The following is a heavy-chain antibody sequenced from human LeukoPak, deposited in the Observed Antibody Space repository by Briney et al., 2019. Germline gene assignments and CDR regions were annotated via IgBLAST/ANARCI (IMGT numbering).Heavy chain of an antibody. D-gene: IGHD6-19*01. CDR2: MNPNSGNT. Sequence: GASVKVSCKASGYTFTSYDINWVRQATGQGLEWMGWMNPNSGNTGYAQKFQGRVTMTRNTSISTAYMELSSLRSEDTAVYYCARGGGGSGWWVDYYYYGMDVWGQGTTVTVSS. CDR3: ARGGGGSGWWVDYYYYGMDV. V-gene: IGHV1-8*01. CDR1: GYTFTSYD. J-gene: IGHJ6*02.